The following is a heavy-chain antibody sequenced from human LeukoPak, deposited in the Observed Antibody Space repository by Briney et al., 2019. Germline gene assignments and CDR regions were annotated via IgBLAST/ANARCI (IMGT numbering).Heavy chain of an antibody. J-gene: IGHJ6*03. V-gene: IGHV1-2*02. D-gene: IGHD6-13*01. CDR2: ITPNSGGT. CDR1: GDTFTGYY. Sequence: ASVKVSCKASGDTFTGYYFHWVRQAPGQGLEWMGWITPNSGGTNYAQKFPGRVTMTRDTSISTAYMELRRLTSDDTAVYYCARSGTAAGKYTVYYYMDVWGQGTTVTISS. CDR3: ARSGTAAGKYTVYYYMDV.